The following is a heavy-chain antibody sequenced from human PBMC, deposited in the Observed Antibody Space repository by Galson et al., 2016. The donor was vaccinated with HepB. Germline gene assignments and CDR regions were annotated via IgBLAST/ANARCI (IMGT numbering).Heavy chain of an antibody. CDR2: IDWADGK. D-gene: IGHD2-2*01. V-gene: IGHV2-70*11. CDR1: GFSLSTGGMG. J-gene: IGHJ4*02. Sequence: PALVKPTQTLTLTCTFSGFSLSTGGMGLSWIRQPPGKALEWLARIDWADGKYYSTSLKTRPTISKDTSKNQVVLRMTNMDPVDTATYYCARIQTAYCSSTSCYALDFWGQGTLVTVSS. CDR3: ARIQTAYCSSTSCYALDF.